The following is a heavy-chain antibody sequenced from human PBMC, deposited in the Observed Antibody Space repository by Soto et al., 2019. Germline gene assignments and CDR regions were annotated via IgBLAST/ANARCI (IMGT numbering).Heavy chain of an antibody. CDR2: INAGNGNT. V-gene: IGHV1-3*01. D-gene: IGHD3-22*01. Sequence: ASVKVSCKASGYTFTSYAMHWVRQAPGQRLEWMGWINAGNGNTKYSQKFQGRVTITRDTSASTAYMELSSLRSEDTSVYYCAIPLYYDSSGYYYAFDYWGQGTLVTVSS. CDR1: GYTFTSYA. J-gene: IGHJ4*02. CDR3: AIPLYYDSSGYYYAFDY.